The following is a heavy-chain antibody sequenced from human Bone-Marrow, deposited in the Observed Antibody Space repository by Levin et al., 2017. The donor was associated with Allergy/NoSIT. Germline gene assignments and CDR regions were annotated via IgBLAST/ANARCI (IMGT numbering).Heavy chain of an antibody. D-gene: IGHD5-18*01. CDR3: ARGPSSYSYGLVDAFDI. V-gene: IGHV3-64*01. Sequence: GGSLRLSCAASGFTFSSYAMHWVRQAPGKGLEYVSAISSNGGSTYYANSVKGRFTISRDNSKNTLYLQMGSLRAEDMAVYYCARGPSSYSYGLVDAFDIWGQGTMVTVSS. J-gene: IGHJ3*02. CDR2: ISSNGGST. CDR1: GFTFSSYA.